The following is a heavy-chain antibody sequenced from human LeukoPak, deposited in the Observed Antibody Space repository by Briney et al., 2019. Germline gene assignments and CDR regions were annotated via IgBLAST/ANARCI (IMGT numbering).Heavy chain of an antibody. J-gene: IGHJ4*02. CDR2: IWYDGSNK. CDR3: ARGDDGRSLDY. V-gene: IGHV3-33*01. D-gene: IGHD1-1*01. Sequence: GGSLRLSCAASGFTFSSYGMHWVRQAPGKGLEWAAVIWYDGSNKYYADSVKGRFTISRDNSENTLFLQMNSLRVEDSALYYCARGDDGRSLDYWGQGTRVTVSS. CDR1: GFTFSSYG.